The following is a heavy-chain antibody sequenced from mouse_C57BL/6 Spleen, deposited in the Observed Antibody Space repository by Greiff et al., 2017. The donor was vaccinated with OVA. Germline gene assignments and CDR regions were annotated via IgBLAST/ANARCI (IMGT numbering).Heavy chain of an antibody. Sequence: EVKLMESGEGLVKPGGSLKLSCAASGFTFSSYAMSWVRQTPEKRLEWVAYISSGGDYIYYAETVKGRFTISRDNARNTLYLQMSSLKSEDTAMYYCTRDEGLLHQAWFAYWGQGTLVTVSA. J-gene: IGHJ3*01. CDR3: TRDEGLLHQAWFAY. V-gene: IGHV5-9-1*02. CDR1: GFTFSSYA. D-gene: IGHD2-3*01. CDR2: ISSGGDYI.